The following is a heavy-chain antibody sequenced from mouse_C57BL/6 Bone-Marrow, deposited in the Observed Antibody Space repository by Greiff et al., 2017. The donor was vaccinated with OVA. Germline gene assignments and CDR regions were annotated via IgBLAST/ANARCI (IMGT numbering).Heavy chain of an antibody. CDR3: ARRGNGSSPDY. J-gene: IGHJ2*01. V-gene: IGHV1-81*01. CDR1: GYTFTSYG. D-gene: IGHD1-1*01. Sequence: VKLQQSGAELARPGASVKLSCKASGYTFTSYGISWVKQRTGQGLEWIGEIYPRSGNTYYNEKFKGKATLTADKSSSTAYMELRSLTSEDSAVYFCARRGNGSSPDYWGQGTTLTVSS. CDR2: IYPRSGNT.